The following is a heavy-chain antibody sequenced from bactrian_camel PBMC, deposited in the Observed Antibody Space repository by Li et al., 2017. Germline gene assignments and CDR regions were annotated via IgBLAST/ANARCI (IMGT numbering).Heavy chain of an antibody. D-gene: IGHD2*01. CDR2: IDNTGSA. CDR1: GVDDSWNA. J-gene: IGHJ4*01. CDR3: AAKIWCEARNYIY. V-gene: IGHV3S53*01. Sequence: HVQLVESGGGSVQAGGSLKLSCAASGVDDSWNAMAWFRQRPGQEREAVAAIDNTGSATYTHSVAGRFTNSRNNAKNSLYLEMNNLSPEDTAVYYCAAKIWCEARNYIYWGRGTQVTVS.